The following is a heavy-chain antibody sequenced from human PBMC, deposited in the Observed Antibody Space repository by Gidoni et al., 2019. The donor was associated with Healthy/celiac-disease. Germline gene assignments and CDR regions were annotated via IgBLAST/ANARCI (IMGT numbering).Heavy chain of an antibody. V-gene: IGHV3-11*06. CDR2: ISSSSSYT. Sequence: QVKLVESGGGLVKPGGSLRLSCAPAGFPFSDYYMSWIRQAPGKGLEWVSYISSSSSYTNYADSVKGRFTISRDNAKNSLYLQMNSLIAEDTAVYYCARLNGYSSSWYPFDYWGQGTLVTVSS. D-gene: IGHD6-13*01. CDR3: ARLNGYSSSWYPFDY. CDR1: GFPFSDYY. J-gene: IGHJ4*02.